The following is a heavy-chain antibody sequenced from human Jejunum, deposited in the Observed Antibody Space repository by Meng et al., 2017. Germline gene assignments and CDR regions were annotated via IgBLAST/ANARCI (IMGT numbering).Heavy chain of an antibody. CDR1: GYSLTNGYF. Sequence: SETLSLTCTVSGYSLTNGYFWGWIRQPPGKGLEWIGSIYSSGSTYYNPSLKSRVTISLDKSKNQFSLKLRSVTAADTAVYYCARENVLLRFAEFVHFYDGMDVWGQGTTVTVSS. J-gene: IGHJ6*02. D-gene: IGHD3-10*01. CDR3: ARENVLLRFAEFVHFYDGMDV. CDR2: IYSSGST. V-gene: IGHV4-38-2*02.